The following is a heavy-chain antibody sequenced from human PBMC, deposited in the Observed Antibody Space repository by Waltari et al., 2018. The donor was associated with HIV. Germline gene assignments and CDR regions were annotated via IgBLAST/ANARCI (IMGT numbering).Heavy chain of an antibody. CDR2: ISARNGKK. J-gene: IGHJ4*02. V-gene: IGHV1-18*01. CDR1: GHNFVNSV. CDR3: AREVENLYVFDD. Sequence: QIQLVQSGLEVKEPGASVRVSCKASGHNFVNSVIAWVRQAPGQGLEWMGWISARNGKKVYSQTCQGRVTMTPDTSSTTFYLDLRSLTSDDTAVYFCAREVENLYVFDDWGQGTLVAVSS. D-gene: IGHD1-1*01.